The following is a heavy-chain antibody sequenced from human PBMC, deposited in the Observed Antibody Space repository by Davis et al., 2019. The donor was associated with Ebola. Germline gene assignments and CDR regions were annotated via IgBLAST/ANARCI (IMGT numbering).Heavy chain of an antibody. CDR2: IFPGDSDT. J-gene: IGHJ5*01. Sequence: GESLKISCKGSGYSFTRFWIAWVRQMPGKDLEWMGIIFPGDSDTRYSPSFQGQVIISADKSINTAYLQWRSLKASDTAMYYCARAPNDSRYSYTWYFDSWGQGTLVTVSS. CDR3: ARAPNDSRYSYTWYFDS. CDR1: GYSFTRFW. V-gene: IGHV5-51*01. D-gene: IGHD3-16*01.